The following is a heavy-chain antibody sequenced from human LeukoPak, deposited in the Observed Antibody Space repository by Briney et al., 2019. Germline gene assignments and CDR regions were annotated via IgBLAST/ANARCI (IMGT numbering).Heavy chain of an antibody. V-gene: IGHV3-74*01. D-gene: IGHD6-13*01. CDR3: ASGTAATAGIDY. CDR2: INTDGSST. CDR1: GFTFSSYW. J-gene: IGHJ4*02. Sequence: GGSLRLSCAASGFTFSSYWMHWVRQAPGKGLVWVSHINTDGSSTTYGDPAKGRFTVSRDNAKNTLFLQMNSLRVEDTAVCYCASGTAATAGIDYWGQGTLVTVSS.